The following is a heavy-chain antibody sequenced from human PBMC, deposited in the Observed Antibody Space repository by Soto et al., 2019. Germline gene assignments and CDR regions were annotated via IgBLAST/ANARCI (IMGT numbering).Heavy chain of an antibody. Sequence: TLSLTCAISGDSVSSNSAAWNWIRQSPSRGLEWLGRTYYRSKWYNDYAVSVKSRITINPDTSKNQFSLQLNSVTPEDTAVYYCARDQFVAVAGTGSENYFDYWGQGTLVTVSS. CDR1: GDSVSSNSAA. CDR2: TYYRSKWYN. CDR3: ARDQFVAVAGTGSENYFDY. D-gene: IGHD6-19*01. V-gene: IGHV6-1*01. J-gene: IGHJ4*02.